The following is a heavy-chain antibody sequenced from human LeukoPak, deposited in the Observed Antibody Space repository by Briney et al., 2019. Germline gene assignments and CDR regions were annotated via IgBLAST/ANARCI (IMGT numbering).Heavy chain of an antibody. J-gene: IGHJ1*01. Sequence: GRSLRLSCAASGFTFSSYAMHWVRQAPGKGLEWVAVISYDGSNKYYADSVKGRFTISRDNSKNTLYLQMNSLRAEDTAVYYCVRSALTMVRGVFQHWGQGTLVTVSS. V-gene: IGHV3-30*04. CDR3: VRSALTMVRGVFQH. CDR2: ISYDGSNK. CDR1: GFTFSSYA. D-gene: IGHD3-10*01.